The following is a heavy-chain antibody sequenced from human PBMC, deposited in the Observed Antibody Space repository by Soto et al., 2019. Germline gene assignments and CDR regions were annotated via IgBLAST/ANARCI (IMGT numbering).Heavy chain of an antibody. CDR1: GFTFSSYA. J-gene: IGHJ6*02. CDR3: ARDLRLGGMDV. V-gene: IGHV3-30-3*01. D-gene: IGHD3-9*01. Sequence: QVQLVESGGGVVQPGRSLRLSCAASGFTFSSYAMHWVRQAPGKGLEWAAVISYDGSNKYYADSVKGRFTISRDNSKNTLYLQMNSLRAEDTAVYYCARDLRLGGMDVWGQGTTVTVSS. CDR2: ISYDGSNK.